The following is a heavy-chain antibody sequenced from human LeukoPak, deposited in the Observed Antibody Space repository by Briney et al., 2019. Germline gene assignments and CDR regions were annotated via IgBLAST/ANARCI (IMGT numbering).Heavy chain of an antibody. J-gene: IGHJ4*02. CDR3: ARERFGSGSCPDY. CDR2: VWHDGSNR. V-gene: IGHV3-33*01. D-gene: IGHD3-10*01. Sequence: GGSLRLSCTAPGFTFSSYAIHWIRQAPGKGLEWVALVWHDGSNRYYSEAVKGRFTISRDNSKSTVYLQINSLRAQDTTVYYCARERFGSGSCPDYWGQGTRVTVSS. CDR1: GFTFSSYA.